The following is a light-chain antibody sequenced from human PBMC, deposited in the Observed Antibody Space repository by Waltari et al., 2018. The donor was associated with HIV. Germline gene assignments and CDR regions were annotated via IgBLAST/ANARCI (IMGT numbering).Light chain of an antibody. J-gene: IGLJ2*01. Sequence: QSVLTQPPSVSAAPRQRVTISCSGSSSNIGNTAVNWYQQLPGKPPKLLIYYDDLLASGVSDRFSGSKSGTSASLAISGLQSEDESDYYCAAWDDSLNGVVFGGGTKLTVL. V-gene: IGLV1-36*01. CDR1: SSNIGNTA. CDR2: YDD. CDR3: AAWDDSLNGVV.